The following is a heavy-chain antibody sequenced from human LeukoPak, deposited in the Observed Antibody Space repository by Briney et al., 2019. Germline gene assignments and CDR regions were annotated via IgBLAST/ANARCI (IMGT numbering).Heavy chain of an antibody. CDR3: TRDRTDYYFDY. V-gene: IGHV3-49*04. Sequence: GGSLRLSCTASGFTFGDYAMSWVRQAPGKGLEWVGFIRSKAYGGTTEYAASVKGRFTISRDDSKSSAYLQMNSLKTEDTAVYYCTRDRTDYYFDYWGQGTLVTVSS. J-gene: IGHJ4*02. CDR2: IRSKAYGGTT. CDR1: GFTFGDYA.